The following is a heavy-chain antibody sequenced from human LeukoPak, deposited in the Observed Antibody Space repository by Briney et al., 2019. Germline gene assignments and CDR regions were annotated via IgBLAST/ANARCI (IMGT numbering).Heavy chain of an antibody. V-gene: IGHV5-51*01. CDR1: GYSFTSYW. CDR3: TRAAHDYVWGSYRYTFDY. D-gene: IGHD3-16*02. Sequence: GESLKISCKGSGYSFTSYWIGWVRQMPGKGLEWMGIIYPGDSDTRYSPSSQGQVTISADKSISIAYLQMNSLKTEDTAVYYCTRAAHDYVWGSYRYTFDYWGQGTLVTVSS. CDR2: IYPGDSDT. J-gene: IGHJ4*02.